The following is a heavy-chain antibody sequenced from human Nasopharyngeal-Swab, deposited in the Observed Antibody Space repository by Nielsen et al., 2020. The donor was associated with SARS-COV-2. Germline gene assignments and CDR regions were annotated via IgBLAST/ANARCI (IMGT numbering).Heavy chain of an antibody. V-gene: IGHV3-23*01. Sequence: GESLKISCAASGFTFSNSDMSWVRQAPGKELEWVSGIARSGTTTYYADSVKGRFTISRDNSKNTLYLQMNSLRAEDTALYYCTKDSGWLATFWGQGTAVTVSS. D-gene: IGHD6-19*01. J-gene: IGHJ6*02. CDR1: GFTFSNSD. CDR3: TKDSGWLATF. CDR2: IARSGTTT.